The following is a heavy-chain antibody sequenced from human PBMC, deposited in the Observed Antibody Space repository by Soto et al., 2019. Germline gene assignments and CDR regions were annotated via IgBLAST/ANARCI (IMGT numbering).Heavy chain of an antibody. CDR2: IKQDGSEK. D-gene: IGHD3-3*01. V-gene: IGHV3-7*03. Sequence: GGSLRLSCAASGFTFSNYWMTWVRQAPGKGLEWVANIKQDGSEKYYVDSVKGRFTISRDNAKNSLYLQMNSLRAEDTAVYYCARDLGGRTRDFWRGYYHEGTSYYFDDWGQGNLVTV. CDR1: GFTFSNYW. J-gene: IGHJ4*02. CDR3: ARDLGGRTRDFWRGYYHEGTSYYFDD.